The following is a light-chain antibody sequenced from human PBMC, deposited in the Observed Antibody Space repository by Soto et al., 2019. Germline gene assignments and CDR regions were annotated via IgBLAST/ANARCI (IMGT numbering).Light chain of an antibody. CDR3: QQRSDWIT. J-gene: IGKJ5*01. Sequence: EVEMTQSPGSLSVSPGGRATLSCRASQSLTTNLAWYQQKPGQAPRLLIHDASTRATGIPARFSGSGSGTDFTLTISSLEPEDFAVYYCQQRSDWITFGQGTRLEI. CDR1: QSLTTN. V-gene: IGKV3-11*01. CDR2: DAS.